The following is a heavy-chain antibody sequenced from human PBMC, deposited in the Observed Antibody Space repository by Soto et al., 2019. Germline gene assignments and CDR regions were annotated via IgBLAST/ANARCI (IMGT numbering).Heavy chain of an antibody. D-gene: IGHD1-1*01. CDR2: IIPIFGTA. CDR1: GGTFSSYA. V-gene: IGHV1-69*12. Sequence: QVQLVQSGAEVKKPGSSVKVSCKASGGTFSSYAISWVRQAPGQGLEWMGGIIPIFGTANYAQKFQFRVTFTADESTSTAYMELSRLRYEDTAVYYCERGGGPYNAGYYFDYWGQGTLVTVSS. J-gene: IGHJ4*02. CDR3: ERGGGPYNAGYYFDY.